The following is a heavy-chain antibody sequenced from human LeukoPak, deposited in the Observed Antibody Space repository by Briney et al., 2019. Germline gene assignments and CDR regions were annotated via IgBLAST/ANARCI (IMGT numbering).Heavy chain of an antibody. CDR2: IYPGDSDT. V-gene: IGHV5-51*01. J-gene: IGHJ4*02. CDR3: ARSGLGDSRVY. CDR1: GYSFTTYW. Sequence: GESLKISCKGSGYSFTTYWIGWVRQMTGKGLEWMGIIYPGDSDTKYSPSFQGQVTISADKSISTAYLQWSSLKASDTATYYCARSGLGDSRVYWGQGTLVTVSS. D-gene: IGHD3-16*01.